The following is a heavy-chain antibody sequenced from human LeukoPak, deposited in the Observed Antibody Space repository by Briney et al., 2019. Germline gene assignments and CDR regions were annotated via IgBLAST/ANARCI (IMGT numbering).Heavy chain of an antibody. V-gene: IGHV3-23*01. CDR3: AKMNTYYYDSSGYLDY. CDR2: ISGSGGST. D-gene: IGHD3-22*01. Sequence: PGGSLRLSCAASGFTFSSYAMSWVRQAPGKGLEWVSAISGSGGSTYYADSVKGRFTISRDNSKNTLYLQMNSLRAEDTAVYYCAKMNTYYYDSSGYLDYWGQGTLVSVSS. CDR1: GFTFSSYA. J-gene: IGHJ4*02.